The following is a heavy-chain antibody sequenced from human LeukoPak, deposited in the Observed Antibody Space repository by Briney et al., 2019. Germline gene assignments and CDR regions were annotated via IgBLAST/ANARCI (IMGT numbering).Heavy chain of an antibody. V-gene: IGHV4-4*07. Sequence: SETLSLTCTVSGGSISSYYWGWIRQPAGKGLEWIGRIYTSGSTNYNPSLKSRVTISVDTSKNQFSLKLSSVTAADTAVYYCAREIAAVVPYYFDYWGQGTLVTVSS. D-gene: IGHD6-13*01. CDR1: GGSISSYY. J-gene: IGHJ4*02. CDR3: AREIAAVVPYYFDY. CDR2: IYTSGST.